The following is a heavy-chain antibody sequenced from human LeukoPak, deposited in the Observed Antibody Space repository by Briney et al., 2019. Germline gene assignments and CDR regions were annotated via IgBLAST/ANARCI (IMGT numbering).Heavy chain of an antibody. CDR1: GFTFSSYA. CDR2: ISGSGGST. CDR3: AKDTAATIFGVVIIGKYYFDY. D-gene: IGHD3-3*01. Sequence: GGSLRLSCAASGFTFSSYAMSWVRQAPGKGLEWVSAISGSGGSTYYADSVKGRFTISRDNSKNALDLQMNSLRAEDTAVYYCAKDTAATIFGVVIIGKYYFDYWGQGTLVTVSS. V-gene: IGHV3-23*01. J-gene: IGHJ4*02.